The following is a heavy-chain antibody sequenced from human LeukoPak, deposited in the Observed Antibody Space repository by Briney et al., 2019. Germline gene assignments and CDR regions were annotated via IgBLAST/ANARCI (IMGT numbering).Heavy chain of an antibody. CDR1: GFTFSSYS. V-gene: IGHV3-21*01. CDR3: ARGTMVRGVIPDY. J-gene: IGHJ4*02. Sequence: GGSLRLSCAASGFTFSSYSMNWVRQAPGKGLEWVSSISSSSSYIYYADSVKGRFTISRDNAKNSLYLQMNSLRAEGTAVYYCARGTMVRGVIPDYWGQGTLVTVSS. D-gene: IGHD3-10*01. CDR2: ISSSSSYI.